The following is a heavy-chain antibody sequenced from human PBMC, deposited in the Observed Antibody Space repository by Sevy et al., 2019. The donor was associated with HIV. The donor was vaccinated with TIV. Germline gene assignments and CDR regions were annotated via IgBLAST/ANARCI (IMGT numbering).Heavy chain of an antibody. CDR3: AREGCTRPHDY. D-gene: IGHD2-8*01. Sequence: VGSLRLSCAASGFPFSKYSMSWIRQTPGKGLEWVATFSFGCGQINYADSVKGRFTISRDDSRNTFYLQMNSLRSDDTAIYYCAREGCTRPHDYWGQGTVVTVSS. J-gene: IGHJ4*02. CDR2: FSFGCGQI. V-gene: IGHV3-21*04. CDR1: GFPFSKYS.